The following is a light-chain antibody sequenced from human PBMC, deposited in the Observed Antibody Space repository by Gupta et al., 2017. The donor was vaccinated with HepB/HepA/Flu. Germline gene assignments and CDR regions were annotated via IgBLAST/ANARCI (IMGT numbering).Light chain of an antibody. CDR2: GAS. V-gene: IGKV3-15*01. Sequence: EIVMTQSPGTLSVSPGERATLSCRASQSVSNNLAWYQQIPGQAPRLLIFGASTRATGIPARFSGSGSGTEFTLTISSLQSEDFAVYYCQHYNNWPLTFGGGTKVEIK. CDR1: QSVSNN. CDR3: QHYNNWPLT. J-gene: IGKJ4*01.